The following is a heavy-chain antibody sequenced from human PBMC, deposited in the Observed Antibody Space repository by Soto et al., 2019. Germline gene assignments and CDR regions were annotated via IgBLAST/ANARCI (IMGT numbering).Heavy chain of an antibody. D-gene: IGHD5-12*01. CDR2: ISSSSSTI. CDR1: GFTFSSCS. V-gene: IGHV3-48*02. J-gene: IGHJ6*02. CDR3: ARESGYDWEDYYYGMDV. Sequence: EVQLVESGGGLVQPGGSLRLSCAASGFTFSSCSMNWVRQAPGKGLEWVSYISSSSSTIYYADSVKGRFTISRDNAKNSLYLQMNSLRDEDTAVYYCARESGYDWEDYYYGMDVWGHGTTVTVSS.